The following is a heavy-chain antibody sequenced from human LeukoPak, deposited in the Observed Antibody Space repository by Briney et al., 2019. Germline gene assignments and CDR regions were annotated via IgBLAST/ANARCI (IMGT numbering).Heavy chain of an antibody. D-gene: IGHD2-21*02. J-gene: IGHJ6*02. CDR1: GFTFSSYW. V-gene: IGHV3-7*01. CDR3: ASVVVVTDLYYYYGMDV. Sequence: GGSLRLSCAASGFTFSSYWMSWVRQAPGKGLEWVANIKQDGSEKYYVDSVKGRFTISRDNAKNSLYLQMNSLRAEDTAVYYCASVVVVTDLYYYYGMDVWGQGTTVTVSS. CDR2: IKQDGSEK.